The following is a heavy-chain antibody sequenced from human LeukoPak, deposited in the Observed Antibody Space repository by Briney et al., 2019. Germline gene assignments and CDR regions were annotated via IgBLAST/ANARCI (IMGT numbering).Heavy chain of an antibody. V-gene: IGHV3-30*01. J-gene: IGHJ6*03. CDR1: GFTFSSYA. D-gene: IGHD6-13*01. CDR2: ISYDGSNK. Sequence: PGGSLRLSCAASGFTFSSYAMHWVRQAPGKGLEWVAVISYDGSNKYYADSVKGRFTISRDNSKNTLYLQMNSLRDEDTAVYYCARGRIAAAGTGPQNYYYYYMDVWGKGTTVTVSS. CDR3: ARGRIAAAGTGPQNYYYYYMDV.